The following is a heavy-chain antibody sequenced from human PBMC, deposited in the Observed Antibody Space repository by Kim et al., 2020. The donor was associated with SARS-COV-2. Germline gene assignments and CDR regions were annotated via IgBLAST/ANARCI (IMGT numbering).Heavy chain of an antibody. CDR1: GGSISSSRYY. CDR2: MYYNGTT. V-gene: IGHV4-39*01. D-gene: IGHD3-22*01. CDR3: ARKLLNYDTKGYFGWF. Sequence: SETLSLTCTASGGSISSSRYYWGWLRQPPGKGLVWIGNMYYNGTTYYNPSHKSRVIMSEDTTKNLFSLMLTSVTAANTALYSCARKLLNYDTKGYFGWF. J-gene: IGHJ5*01.